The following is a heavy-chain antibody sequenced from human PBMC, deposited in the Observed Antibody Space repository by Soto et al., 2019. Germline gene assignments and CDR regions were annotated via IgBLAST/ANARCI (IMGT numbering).Heavy chain of an antibody. J-gene: IGHJ5*01. Sequence: QVQLVQSGAEVKEPGSSVRVSCKASGGTFTHSLFSWVRQAPGQGLEYMGNIIPTFDSPKYAQKFQGRITIRADKSSDTVYMDLSSLSSDDTALYYCASGWGMMVTATASWGQGTLVTVSS. D-gene: IGHD2-21*02. V-gene: IGHV1-69*06. CDR2: IIPTFDSP. CDR3: ASGWGMMVTATAS. CDR1: GGTFTHSL.